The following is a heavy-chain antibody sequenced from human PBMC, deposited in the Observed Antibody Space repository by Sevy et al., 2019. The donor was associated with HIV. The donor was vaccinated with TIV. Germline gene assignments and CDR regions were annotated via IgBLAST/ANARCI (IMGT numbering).Heavy chain of an antibody. V-gene: IGHV3-23*01. J-gene: IGHJ4*02. D-gene: IGHD3-9*01. Sequence: GGSLRLSCAASGFTFSSCAMSWVRQAPGKGLEWVSGISGSVGTTYYTDSLKGRFTISRDNSKNTLYLQMNSLRAEDTAVYYCAKSAGRGDYNQYFDYWGQGTLVTVSS. CDR2: ISGSVGTT. CDR1: GFTFSSCA. CDR3: AKSAGRGDYNQYFDY.